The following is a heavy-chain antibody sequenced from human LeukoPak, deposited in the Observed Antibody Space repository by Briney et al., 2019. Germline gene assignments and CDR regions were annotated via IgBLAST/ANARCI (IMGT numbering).Heavy chain of an antibody. Sequence: SQTPSLTCTVSGGSISSGGYYWSWIRQHPGKGLEWIGYIYYSGSTYYNPSLKSRVTISVDTSKNQFSLKLSSVTAADTAVYYCARDSRSHCSGGSCYQAGFDPWGQGTLVTVSS. CDR3: ARDSRSHCSGGSCYQAGFDP. CDR1: GGSISSGGYY. V-gene: IGHV4-31*03. J-gene: IGHJ5*02. CDR2: IYYSGST. D-gene: IGHD2-15*01.